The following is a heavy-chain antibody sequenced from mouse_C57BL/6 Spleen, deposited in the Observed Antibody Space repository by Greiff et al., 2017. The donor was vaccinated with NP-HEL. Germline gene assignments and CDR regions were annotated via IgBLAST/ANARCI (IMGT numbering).Heavy chain of an antibody. CDR3: ARDYSNSYYYAMDY. CDR2: ISRGSSTI. Sequence: EVQLVESGGGLVKPGGSLKLSCAASGFTFSDYGMHWVRQAPEKGLEWVAYISRGSSTIYYADTVKGRFTISRDNAKNTLFLQMTSLRSEDTAMYYCARDYSNSYYYAMDYWGQGTSVTVSS. V-gene: IGHV5-17*01. CDR1: GFTFSDYG. J-gene: IGHJ4*01. D-gene: IGHD2-5*01.